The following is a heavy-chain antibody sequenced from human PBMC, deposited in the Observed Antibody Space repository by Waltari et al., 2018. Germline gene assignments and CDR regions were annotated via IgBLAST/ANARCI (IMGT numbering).Heavy chain of an antibody. CDR2: ISGSGGST. V-gene: IGHV3-23*01. D-gene: IGHD3-10*01. CDR1: GFTFSSYV. J-gene: IGHJ4*02. CDR3: AKPYRYGSGTHPYPL. Sequence: EVQLLESGGGLVQPGGSLRLSCAASGFTFSSYVMSWVRQAPGKGLEWVSAISGSGGSTDYAGSVKGRFTISRDNSKNTLYLQMNSLRAEDTPVYYCAKPYRYGSGTHPYPLWGQGTLVTVSS.